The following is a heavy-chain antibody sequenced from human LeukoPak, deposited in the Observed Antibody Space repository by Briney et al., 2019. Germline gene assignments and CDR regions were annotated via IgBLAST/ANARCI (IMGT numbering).Heavy chain of an antibody. D-gene: IGHD3-10*02. J-gene: IGHJ5*02. CDR2: IWYDGSNK. Sequence: GRSLRLSCVASGFTFNFGMHWVRQAPGKGLEWVAVIWYDGSNKYYADSVKGRFAISRDDSKNTLYLQMNSLRVEDTAVYYCARDRSVLWFDPWGQGTLVTVSS. CDR1: GFTFNFG. CDR3: ARDRSVLWFDP. V-gene: IGHV3-33*01.